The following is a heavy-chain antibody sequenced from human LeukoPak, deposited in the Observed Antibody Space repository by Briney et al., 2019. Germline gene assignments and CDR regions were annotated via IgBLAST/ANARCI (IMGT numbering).Heavy chain of an antibody. CDR1: GYSFSSYW. D-gene: IGHD1-1*01. Sequence: GESLKISCKSSGYSFSSYWIGWVRQMPGKGLEWMGIIYPTDSDARYSPSFQGQVTTSVDKSISTVYLQWNSLKASDSAMYYCGATPSPTGTERYYWGQGTLVTVSS. J-gene: IGHJ4*02. CDR2: IYPTDSDA. CDR3: GATPSPTGTERYY. V-gene: IGHV5-51*01.